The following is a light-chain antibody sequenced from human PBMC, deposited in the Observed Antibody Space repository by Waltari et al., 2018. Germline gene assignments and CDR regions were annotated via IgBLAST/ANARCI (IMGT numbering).Light chain of an antibody. CDR1: SSDVGHYNL. CDR2: EVT. Sequence: QSGLTQPASVSGSPGQSITISCTGTSSDVGHYNLVSWYQQSPGKAPKLMVYEVTKRASGVADRLSGSKSGNTAYLTIYGLQAEDEADYYCCSYAGFGIYVFGTGTKVTVL. V-gene: IGLV2-23*02. J-gene: IGLJ1*01. CDR3: CSYAGFGIYV.